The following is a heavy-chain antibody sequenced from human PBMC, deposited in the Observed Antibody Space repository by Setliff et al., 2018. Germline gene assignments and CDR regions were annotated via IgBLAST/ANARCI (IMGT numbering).Heavy chain of an antibody. Sequence: ASVKVSCKVSGYTLTELSMHWVRQAPGKGLEWMGGFDPEDGETIYAQKFQGRVTMTEDTSTDTAYMELSSLRSEDTAVYCCATRGYYNFWSGYRIFDYWGQGTLGTSPQ. V-gene: IGHV1-24*01. J-gene: IGHJ4*02. CDR2: FDPEDGET. CDR3: ATRGYYNFWSGYRIFDY. D-gene: IGHD3-3*01. CDR1: GYTLTELS.